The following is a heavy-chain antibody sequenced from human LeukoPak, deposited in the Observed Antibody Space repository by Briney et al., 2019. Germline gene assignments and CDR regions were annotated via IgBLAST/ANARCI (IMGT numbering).Heavy chain of an antibody. CDR2: IVVGSGNT. V-gene: IGHV1-58*01. D-gene: IGHD2-2*01. J-gene: IGHJ3*02. CDR1: GFAFTRSA. CDR3: AAGLVTAATDAFDI. Sequence: GTSVKVSCKASGFAFTRSAVQWVRQARGQRLEWIGWIVVGSGNTNYAQKFQERVTITRDMSTSTAYMELSSLRSEDTAVYYCAAGLVTAATDAFDIWGQGTMVTVSP.